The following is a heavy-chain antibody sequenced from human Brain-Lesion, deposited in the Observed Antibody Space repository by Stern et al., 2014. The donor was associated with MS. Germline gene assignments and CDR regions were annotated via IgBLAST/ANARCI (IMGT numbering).Heavy chain of an antibody. J-gene: IGHJ5*02. V-gene: IGHV3-53*01. CDR3: ARDRTCTGGSCYGT. CDR2: ICSGGGT. Sequence: VQLVESGGKLIQPGESLRISCAASGFSVSNKYMTWVRQAPGKGLEWVWLICSGGGTYYADSVKGRFTISRDNSKNTLYLQMNNLRAEDTAVYYCARDRTCTGGSCYGTWGQGTLVTVSS. D-gene: IGHD2-15*01. CDR1: GFSVSNKY.